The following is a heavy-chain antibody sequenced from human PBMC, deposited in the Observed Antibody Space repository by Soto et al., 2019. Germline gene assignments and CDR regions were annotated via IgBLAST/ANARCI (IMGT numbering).Heavy chain of an antibody. CDR3: ARSVTMVIDY. J-gene: IGHJ4*02. CDR1: GGSISSYY. D-gene: IGHD3-10*01. V-gene: IGHV4-59*01. Sequence: SETLSLTCTVSGGSISSYYWSWIRQPPGKGLEWIGYIYYSGSTNYNPSLKSRVTISVDTSKNQFSLKLSSVTAADTAVYYCARSVTMVIDYWGQGTLVTVSS. CDR2: IYYSGST.